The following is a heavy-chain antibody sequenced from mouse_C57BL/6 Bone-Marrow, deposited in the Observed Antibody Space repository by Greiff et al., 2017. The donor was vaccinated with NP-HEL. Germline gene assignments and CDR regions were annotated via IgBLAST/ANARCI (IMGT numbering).Heavy chain of an antibody. Sequence: VKLQQPGTELVKPGASVKLSCKASGYTFTSYWMHWVKQRPGQGLEWIGNINPSNGGTNYNEKFKSKATLTVDKSSSTAYMQLSSLTSEDSAVYYCARSDGPGGAMDYWGQGTSVTVSS. D-gene: IGHD2-3*01. CDR2: INPSNGGT. CDR3: ARSDGPGGAMDY. V-gene: IGHV1-53*01. CDR1: GYTFTSYW. J-gene: IGHJ4*01.